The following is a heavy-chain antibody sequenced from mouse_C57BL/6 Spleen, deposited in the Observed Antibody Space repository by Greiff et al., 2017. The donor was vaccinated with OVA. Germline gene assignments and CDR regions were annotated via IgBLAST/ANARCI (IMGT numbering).Heavy chain of an antibody. CDR2: INPNNGGT. Sequence: VQLKQSGPELVKPGASVKIPCKASGYTFTDYNMDWVKQSHGKSLEWIGDINPNNGGTIYNQKFKGKATLTVDKSSSTAHMELRSLTSEDTAVYYCARRRLGLDYWGQGTTLTVSS. CDR1: GYTFTDYN. CDR3: ARRRLGLDY. D-gene: IGHD4-1*01. J-gene: IGHJ2*01. V-gene: IGHV1-18*01.